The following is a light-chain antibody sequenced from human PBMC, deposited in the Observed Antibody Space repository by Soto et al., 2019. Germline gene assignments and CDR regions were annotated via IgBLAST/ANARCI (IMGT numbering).Light chain of an antibody. CDR3: KQRSNWPLT. CDR2: DAS. J-gene: IGKJ4*01. Sequence: EIVLTQSPATLSLSPGERATLSCSASQSVSSYLAWYQQKPGQAPRLLIYDASNRATGIPARFSDSESGTKFTLTISSLEPEDFAVYYCKQRSNWPLTFGGWTKGEIK. V-gene: IGKV3-11*01. CDR1: QSVSSY.